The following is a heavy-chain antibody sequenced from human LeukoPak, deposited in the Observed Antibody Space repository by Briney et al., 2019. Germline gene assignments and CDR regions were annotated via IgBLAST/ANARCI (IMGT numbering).Heavy chain of an antibody. CDR2: IYYSGST. D-gene: IGHD3-16*02. Sequence: SETLSLTCAVYGGSFSGYYWSWIRQPPGKGLEWIGSIYYSGSTYYNPSLKSRVTISVDTSKNQFSLKLSSVTAADTAVYYCAGSIMITFGGVIVMTPFDYWGQGTLVTVSS. V-gene: IGHV4-34*01. J-gene: IGHJ4*02. CDR3: AGSIMITFGGVIVMTPFDY. CDR1: GGSFSGYY.